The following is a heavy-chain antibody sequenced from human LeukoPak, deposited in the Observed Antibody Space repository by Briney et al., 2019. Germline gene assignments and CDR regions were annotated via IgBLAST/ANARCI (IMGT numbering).Heavy chain of an antibody. J-gene: IGHJ3*02. CDR3: ARAPHYDILTGYAFDI. D-gene: IGHD3-9*01. CDR2: INHSGST. V-gene: IGHV4-34*01. Sequence: SETLSLTCAVYSGSFSGYYWSWIRQPPGKGLEWIGEINHSGSTNYNPSLKSRVTISVDTSKNQFSLKLSSVTAADTAVYYCARAPHYDILTGYAFDIWGQGTMVTVSS. CDR1: SGSFSGYY.